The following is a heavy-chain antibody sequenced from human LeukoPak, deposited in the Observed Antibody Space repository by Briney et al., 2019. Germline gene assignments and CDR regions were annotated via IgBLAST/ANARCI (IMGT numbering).Heavy chain of an antibody. V-gene: IGHV3-33*01. CDR2: IWYDGSNE. CDR3: ARALWPYYFDY. CDR1: GFTFSNYG. D-gene: IGHD2-21*01. Sequence: GGSLRLSCAASGFTFSNYGMHWVRQAPGKGLEWVAVIWYDGSNEYYADSVKGRFTISRDNSKNTLYLQMNSLRAEDTAVYYCARALWPYYFDYWGQGTLVTVSS. J-gene: IGHJ4*02.